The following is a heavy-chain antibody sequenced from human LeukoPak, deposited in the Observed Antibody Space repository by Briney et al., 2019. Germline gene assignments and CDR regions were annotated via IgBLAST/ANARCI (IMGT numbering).Heavy chain of an antibody. D-gene: IGHD2-2*01. J-gene: IGHJ5*02. CDR2: INPNSGGT. CDR1: GYTFTSYY. V-gene: IGHV1-2*02. CDR3: ARRSKVFPAGGLDCSSTSCEGWFDP. Sequence: ASVKVSCKASGYTFTSYYMHWVRQAPGQGLEWMGWINPNSGGTNYAQKFQGRVTMTRDTSISTAYMELSRLRSDDTAVYYCARRSKVFPAGGLDCSSTSCEGWFDPWGQGTLVTVSS.